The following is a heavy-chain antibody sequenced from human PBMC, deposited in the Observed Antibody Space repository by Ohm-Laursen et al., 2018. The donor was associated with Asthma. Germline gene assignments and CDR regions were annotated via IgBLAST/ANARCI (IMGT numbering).Heavy chain of an antibody. CDR1: GYTFTSYA. V-gene: IGHV1-3*01. Sequence: ASSVKVSCKASGYTFTSYAMHWVRQAPGQRLEWMGWINAGNGNTKYSQKFQGRVTITRDTSASTAYMELSSLRSEDTAVYYCARDFRDIVEDGFDYWGQGTLVTVSS. J-gene: IGHJ4*02. D-gene: IGHD2-15*01. CDR3: ARDFRDIVEDGFDY. CDR2: INAGNGNT.